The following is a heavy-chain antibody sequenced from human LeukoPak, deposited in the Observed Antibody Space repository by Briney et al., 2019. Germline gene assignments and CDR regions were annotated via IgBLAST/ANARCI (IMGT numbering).Heavy chain of an antibody. CDR2: TYYRSNWYD. CDR1: GDSVSSNTAA. V-gene: IGHV6-1*01. Sequence: SQTLSLTCAISGDSVSSNTAAWNWIRQSPSRGLEWLGRTYYRSNWYDDYAVSVKSRITIGPDTSKNQFSLQLNSVTPEDTAVYYCARDPYSSTWRNYFDYWGQGTLVTVSS. D-gene: IGHD6-13*01. CDR3: ARDPYSSTWRNYFDY. J-gene: IGHJ4*02.